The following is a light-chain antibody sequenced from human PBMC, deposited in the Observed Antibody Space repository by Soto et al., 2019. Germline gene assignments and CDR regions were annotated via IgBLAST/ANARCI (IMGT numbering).Light chain of an antibody. CDR2: WAS. J-gene: IGKJ2*01. V-gene: IGKV4-1*01. CDR3: QQYYSTPPT. CDR1: QSVLYSSNNKNY. Sequence: DIVLTQSPDSLAVSLGERATINCKSSQSVLYSSNNKNYLAWYQQKPGQPPKLLIYWASTRESGVPDRFSGSESGTDFTLTISGLQADDVAVYYCQQYYSTPPTFGQGTKLEIK.